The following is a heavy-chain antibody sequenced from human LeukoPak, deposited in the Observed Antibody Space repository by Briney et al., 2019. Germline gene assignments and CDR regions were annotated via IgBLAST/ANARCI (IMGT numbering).Heavy chain of an antibody. D-gene: IGHD2-15*01. CDR2: IYYSGST. CDR3: ARSFPPAADAFDI. J-gene: IGHJ3*02. V-gene: IGHV4-39*01. CDR1: GGSISSSSYY. Sequence: PSETLSLTCTVSGGSISSSSYYWGWIRQPPGKGLEWIGSIYYSGSTYYNPSLKSRVTISVDTSKNQFSLKLSSVTAADTAVYYCARSFPPAADAFDIWGQGTMVTVSS.